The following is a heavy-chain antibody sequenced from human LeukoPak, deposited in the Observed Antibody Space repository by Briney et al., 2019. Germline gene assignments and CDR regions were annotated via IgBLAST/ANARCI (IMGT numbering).Heavy chain of an antibody. CDR2: INESGGST. V-gene: IGHV3-23*01. D-gene: IGHD3/OR15-3a*01. J-gene: IGHJ3*02. Sequence: GGSLRLSCAASGLTFSSYAMSWVRQAPGKGLEWVSLINESGGSTYYADSVKGRFTISRDNSKNTLYLQMNSLRAEDTAVYYCAKERWTTTAFDIWGQGTMVTVSS. CDR3: AKERWTTTAFDI. CDR1: GLTFSSYA.